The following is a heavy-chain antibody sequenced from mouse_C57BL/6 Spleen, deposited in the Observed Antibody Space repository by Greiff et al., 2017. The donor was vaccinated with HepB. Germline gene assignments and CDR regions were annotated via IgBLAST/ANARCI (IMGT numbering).Heavy chain of an antibody. CDR3: ARGYCGSSYCYAMDY. D-gene: IGHD1-1*01. CDR1: GFTFTSYW. V-gene: IGHV1-55*01. Sequence: QVQLQQSGADFVKPGASVKMSCKASGFTFTSYWITWVKQRPGQGLEWIGDIFPGSGSTNYNEKFKSKVTLTVDTSSSTAYMQLSNLTSEDSAVYYSARGYCGSSYCYAMDYWGQGTSVTVSS. J-gene: IGHJ4*01. CDR2: IFPGSGST.